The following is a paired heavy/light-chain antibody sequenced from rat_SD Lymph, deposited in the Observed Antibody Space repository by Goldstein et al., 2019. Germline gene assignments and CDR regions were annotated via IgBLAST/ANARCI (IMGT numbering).Heavy chain of an antibody. CDR3: TRGPDYYSSYTSFAY. CDR1: GFTFSDYW. CDR2: IKYDGSYT. V-gene: IGHV11-4*01. Sequence: EVQLVESGGGLVQPGASLKLSCVASGFTFSDYWLSWVRQTPGKTMEWIGDIKYDGSYTNYAPSLKNRFTISRDNAKSTLYLQMSSVRSEGTATYYCTRGPDYYSSYTSFAYWGQGTLVTVSS. J-gene: IGHJ3*01. D-gene: IGHD1-2*01.
Light chain of an antibody. CDR3: QQSRESPWT. J-gene: IGKJ1*01. Sequence: DIVLTQSPALAVSLGQRATISCRASQSVSISTYNLMHWYQQKPGQQPKLLIYRASNLASGIPARFSGSGSGTDFTLTINPVQADDIATYYCQQSRESPWTFGGGTKLELK. CDR2: RAS. CDR1: QSVSISTYNL. V-gene: IGKV3S19*01.